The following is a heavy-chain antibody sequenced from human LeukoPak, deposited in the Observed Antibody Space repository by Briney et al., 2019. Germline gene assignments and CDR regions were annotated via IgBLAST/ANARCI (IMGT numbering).Heavy chain of an antibody. CDR2: IYPGDSDT. D-gene: IGHD1-26*01. J-gene: IGHJ4*02. CDR1: RYSFTNYW. CDR3: ARYWDSGTYCDY. V-gene: IGHV5-51*01. Sequence: GESLKISCKASRYSFTNYWIAWVRQMPGKGLEWMGIIYPGDSDTRYSPSFQGQVTISADNSISTAYVQWSSLKASDTAMYYCARYWDSGTYCDYWGQGTQVTVSS.